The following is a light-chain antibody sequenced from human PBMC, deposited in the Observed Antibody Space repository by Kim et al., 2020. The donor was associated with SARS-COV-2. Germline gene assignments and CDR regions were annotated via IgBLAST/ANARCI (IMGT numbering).Light chain of an antibody. CDR2: STN. CDR3: VLYLGRGISM. J-gene: IGLJ3*02. CDR1: SGSVSTSYY. V-gene: IGLV8-61*01. Sequence: QTVVTQEPSFSVSPGGTVTLTCGLNSGSVSTSYYPSWFQQTPGQAPRTLIYSTNSRSSGVPDRFSGSILGNKAALTITGAQKDDESDYYCVLYLGRGISMFGGGTKLTVL.